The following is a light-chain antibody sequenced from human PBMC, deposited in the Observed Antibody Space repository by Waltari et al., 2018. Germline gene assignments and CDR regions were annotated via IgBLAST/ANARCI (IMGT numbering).Light chain of an antibody. CDR2: DVN. CDR3: SSYTNRDTHVI. CDR1: NSDVGGYNY. V-gene: IGLV2-14*03. Sequence: QSTLTQPDSVSGSAGQSITITCTGTNSDVGGYNYVFCYQQLPGKAPKLMIYDVNKWPSGVSNRFSGSKSGNTASLTISGLQAEDEADYYGSSYTNRDTHVIFGEGTKLTVL. J-gene: IGLJ2*01.